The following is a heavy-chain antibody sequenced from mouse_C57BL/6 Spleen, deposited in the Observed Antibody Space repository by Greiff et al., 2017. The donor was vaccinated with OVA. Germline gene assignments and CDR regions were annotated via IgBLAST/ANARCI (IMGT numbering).Heavy chain of an antibody. CDR3: AIHSSGLYDFDY. J-gene: IGHJ2*01. Sequence: EVQLQQSGPELVKPGASVKISCKASGYTFTDYYMNWVKQSHGKSLEWIGDINPNNGGTSYNQKFKGKATLTVDKSSSTAYMELRSLTSEDSAVYYCAIHSSGLYDFDYWGQGTTLTVSS. CDR1: GYTFTDYY. D-gene: IGHD3-2*02. CDR2: INPNNGGT. V-gene: IGHV1-26*01.